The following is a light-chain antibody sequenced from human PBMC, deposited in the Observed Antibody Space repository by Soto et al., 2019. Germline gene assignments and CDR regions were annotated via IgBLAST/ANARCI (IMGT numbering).Light chain of an antibody. CDR1: QSVSSSY. V-gene: IGKV3-20*01. CDR3: QQCGSSLYT. J-gene: IGKJ2*01. CDR2: GAS. Sequence: EIVLTQSPGTLSLSPGERATLSCRASQSVSSSYLAWYQQKPGQAPRLLIYGASSRATGIPDRFSGSGSGTDFTLTISRLEPEDFPVYYCQQCGSSLYTFGQGTKLEIK.